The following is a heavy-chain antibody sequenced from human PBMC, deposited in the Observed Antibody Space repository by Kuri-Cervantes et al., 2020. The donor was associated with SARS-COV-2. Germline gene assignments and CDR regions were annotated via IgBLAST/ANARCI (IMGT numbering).Heavy chain of an antibody. D-gene: IGHD6-19*01. CDR3: ARARWGSGWTYYYYGMDV. V-gene: IGHV4-34*01. Sequence: GSLRLSCAVYGGSFSGYYWSWIRQPPGKGLEWIGEINHSGSTNYNPSLKSRVTISVDTSKNQFSLKLSSVTAADTAVYYCARARWGSGWTYYYYGMDVWGQGNTVNGAS. CDR1: GGSFSGYY. J-gene: IGHJ6*01. CDR2: INHSGST.